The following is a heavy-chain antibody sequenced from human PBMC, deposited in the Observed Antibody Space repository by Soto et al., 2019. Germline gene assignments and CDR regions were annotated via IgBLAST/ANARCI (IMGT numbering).Heavy chain of an antibody. Sequence: QITLKESGLPLVRPAQTLTLTCAFSGFSLTTTRMGVAWIRQPPGKALEWLALIYWDDDKRYSHSLKNRLTVSKDTSTNRVVLTITNISPDDTGTYFCAHSGDFALLSFDRWGPGTLVTVSS. CDR3: AHSGDFALLSFDR. CDR1: GFSLTTTRMG. V-gene: IGHV2-5*02. CDR2: IYWDDDK. J-gene: IGHJ4*02. D-gene: IGHD2-15*01.